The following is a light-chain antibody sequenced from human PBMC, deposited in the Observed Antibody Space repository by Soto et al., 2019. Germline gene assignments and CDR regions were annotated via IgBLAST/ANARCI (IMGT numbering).Light chain of an antibody. CDR1: QSVSRT. V-gene: IGKV3-20*01. Sequence: DIVMTQSPATLSVSPGDRATLSCRASQSVSRTFAWYQQKPGQPPRLLIYGASDRATGIPDRFSASGSGTDFTLTISRLEPQDFAIYYCQQYGDSPLTFGGGTKVDIK. J-gene: IGKJ4*01. CDR3: QQYGDSPLT. CDR2: GAS.